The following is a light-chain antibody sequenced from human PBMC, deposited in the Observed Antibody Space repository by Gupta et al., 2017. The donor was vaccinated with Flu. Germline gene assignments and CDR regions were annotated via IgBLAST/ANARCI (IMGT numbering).Light chain of an antibody. V-gene: IGLV2-14*03. CDR2: NVS. CDR1: RRDVGGYNY. Sequence: QSGLTLTASVSGSPGHSVPISCTGTRRDVGGYNYVSWYRHHPGKAPKLMIYNVSIRPSGVSNLFSCSKSGNTASLTISGLQAEDEADYYCSSYTSSSTLEGYVFGTGTKVTVL. CDR3: SSYTSSSTLEGYV. J-gene: IGLJ1*01.